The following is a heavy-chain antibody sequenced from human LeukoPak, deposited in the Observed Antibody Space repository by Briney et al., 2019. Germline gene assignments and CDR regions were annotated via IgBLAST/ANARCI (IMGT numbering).Heavy chain of an antibody. D-gene: IGHD3-16*01. J-gene: IGHJ4*02. CDR2: ISGLSSYT. CDR1: GFTFSDYD. Sequence: GGSLRLSCSASGFTFSDYDMNWVRQAPGKGLEWVSSISGLSSYTYYGESVKGRFSISRDNAKNSLYLQMNSLGAEDTAAYYCGRAFPPLRTSSAGDLWGQGILVTVSS. V-gene: IGHV3-21*01. CDR3: GRAFPPLRTSSAGDL.